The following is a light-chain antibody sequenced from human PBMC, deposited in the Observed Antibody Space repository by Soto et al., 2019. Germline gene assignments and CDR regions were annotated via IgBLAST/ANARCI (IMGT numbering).Light chain of an antibody. CDR1: QSVSSSF. CDR2: GAS. CDR3: QLYGSSSIT. V-gene: IGKV3-20*01. Sequence: EIVMTQSPDTLSVSPGERATLSCRTSQSVSSSFLAWYQHKPGQAPRLLIFGASNRAAGIPDRFSGSRSGTDFTLTIGRLEPEDFAVYYCQLYGSSSITFGQGTRLEIK. J-gene: IGKJ5*01.